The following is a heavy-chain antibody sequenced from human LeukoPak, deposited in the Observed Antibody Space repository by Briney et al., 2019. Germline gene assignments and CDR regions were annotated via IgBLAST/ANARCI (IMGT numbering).Heavy chain of an antibody. CDR1: GLTVRFKC. D-gene: IGHD5-12*01. V-gene: IGHV3-66*01. Sequence: GSLRLSCAASGLTVRFKCMSWVRQAPGKGLEWVSIIYSGGSSYYADSVKGRFTVSRDTSKNTLYLQMNSLRAEDTAVYYCATRPDGNDVPYFDYWGQGTLVTVSS. J-gene: IGHJ4*02. CDR3: ATRPDGNDVPYFDY. CDR2: IYSGGSS.